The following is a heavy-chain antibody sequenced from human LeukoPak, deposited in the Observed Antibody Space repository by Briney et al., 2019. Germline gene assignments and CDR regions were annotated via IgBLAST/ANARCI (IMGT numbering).Heavy chain of an antibody. D-gene: IGHD6-13*01. CDR2: MNPNSGNT. V-gene: IGHV1-8*01. CDR3: ARGLTRSSWPLYYYYYYYMDV. CDR1: GYTFPSHD. J-gene: IGHJ6*03. Sequence: ASLKVSRKASGYTFPSHDINWVPQPTGQGLEWMGWMNPNSGNTGYAQKFQGRVTMTRNSSICTAYMELSRLRSEDTAVYYCARGLTRSSWPLYYYYYYYMDVWGKGTTVTISS.